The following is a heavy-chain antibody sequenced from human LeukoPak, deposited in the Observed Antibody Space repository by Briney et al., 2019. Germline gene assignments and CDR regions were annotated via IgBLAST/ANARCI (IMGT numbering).Heavy chain of an antibody. CDR3: CHFLSGRTGAFDI. CDR1: GNSVSSNSAA. V-gene: IGHV6-1*01. J-gene: IGHJ3*02. D-gene: IGHD5-12*01. Sequence: SQTLSLTCAISGNSVSSNSAAWNWIRQSPSRGLKWLGRTYYRTKWYNDYAVSVKSRITINPDTSKNQFSLQLDSVAPEDTAVYYCCHFLSGRTGAFDIWGRGTVVTVSS. CDR2: TYYRTKWYN.